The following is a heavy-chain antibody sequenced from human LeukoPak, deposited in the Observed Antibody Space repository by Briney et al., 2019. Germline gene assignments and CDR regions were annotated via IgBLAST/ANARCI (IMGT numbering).Heavy chain of an antibody. CDR1: GFTFSTYA. CDR3: ATTVAGEN. J-gene: IGHJ4*02. V-gene: IGHV3-23*01. D-gene: IGHD6-19*01. Sequence: GGSLRLSCAASGFTFSTYAMNWVRQAPGKGLDWVSTIGYDGEKTYYTDSVKGRFTISRDNSKNTPYLQMNSLRAEDTAMYYCATTVAGENWGQGTLVTVSS. CDR2: IGYDGEKT.